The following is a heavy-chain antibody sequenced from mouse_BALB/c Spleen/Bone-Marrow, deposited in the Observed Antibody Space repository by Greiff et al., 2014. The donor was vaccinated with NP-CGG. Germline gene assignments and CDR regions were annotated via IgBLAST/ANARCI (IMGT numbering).Heavy chain of an antibody. V-gene: IGHV2-9*02. CDR2: IWAGGST. D-gene: IGHD2-1*01. CDR3: ARDRDYGNYGWFAY. Sequence: QVQLQQSGPGLVAPSQSLSITCTVSGFSLTSYGVHWARQPPGKGLEWLGVIWAGGSTNYNSALMSRLSISKDNSKSQVFLKINSLQTDDTAMYYCARDRDYGNYGWFAYWGQGTLVTVSA. CDR1: GFSLTSYG. J-gene: IGHJ3*01.